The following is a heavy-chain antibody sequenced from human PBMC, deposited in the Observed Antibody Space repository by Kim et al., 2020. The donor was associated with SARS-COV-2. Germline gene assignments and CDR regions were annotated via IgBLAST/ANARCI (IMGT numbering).Heavy chain of an antibody. J-gene: IGHJ2*01. D-gene: IGHD3-22*01. V-gene: IGHV1-69*13. CDR2: IIPIFGTA. CDR3: ARDRYYYDSSGYYWGWYFDL. CDR1: GGTFSSYA. Sequence: SVKVSCKASGGTFSSYAISWVRQAPGQGLEWMGGIIPIFGTANYAQKFQGRVTITADESTSTAYMELSSLRSEDTAVYYCARDRYYYDSSGYYWGWYFDLWGRGTLVTVSS.